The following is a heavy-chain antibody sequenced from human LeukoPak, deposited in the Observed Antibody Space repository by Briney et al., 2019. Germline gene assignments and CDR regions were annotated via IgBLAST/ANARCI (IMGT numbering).Heavy chain of an antibody. CDR1: GGTFSSYA. CDR2: IIPIFGTA. V-gene: IGHV1-69*05. CDR3: AREGYSYPYYYYMDV. J-gene: IGHJ6*03. Sequence: ASVKVSCKASGGTFSSYAISWVRQAPGQGLEWMGGIIPIFGTANYAQKFQGRVTITTDESTSTAYMELSSLRSEDTAVYYCAREGYSYPYYYYMDVWGKGTTVTVSS. D-gene: IGHD5-18*01.